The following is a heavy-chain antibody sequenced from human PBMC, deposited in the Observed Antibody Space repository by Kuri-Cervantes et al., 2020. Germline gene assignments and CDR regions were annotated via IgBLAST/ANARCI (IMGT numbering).Heavy chain of an antibody. J-gene: IGHJ6*02. CDR2: ISYDGSNK. V-gene: IGHV3-30*03. CDR3: AREGPNVGMDV. CDR1: GFTFSSYG. Sequence: GESLKISCAASGFTFSSYGMHWVRQAPGKGLEWVAVISYDGSNKYYADSVKGRLTISRDNSKNTLYLQMNSLRSDDTAVYYCAREGPNVGMDVWGQGTTVTVSS.